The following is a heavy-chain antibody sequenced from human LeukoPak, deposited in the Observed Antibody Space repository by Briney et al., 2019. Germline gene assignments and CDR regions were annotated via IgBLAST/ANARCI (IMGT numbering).Heavy chain of an antibody. Sequence: GGSLRLSCAASGFIFSDYGMHWARQAPGKGLEWVSGINWNGGSTGYADSVKGRFTISRDNAKNSLYLQMNSLRAEDTALYYCARDVRIGGYGHGYWGQGTLVTVSS. CDR3: ARDVRIGGYGHGY. V-gene: IGHV3-20*04. CDR2: INWNGGST. CDR1: GFIFSDYG. J-gene: IGHJ4*02. D-gene: IGHD5-18*01.